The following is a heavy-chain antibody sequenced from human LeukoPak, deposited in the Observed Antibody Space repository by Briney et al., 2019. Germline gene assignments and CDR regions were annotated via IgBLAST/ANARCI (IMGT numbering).Heavy chain of an antibody. V-gene: IGHV3-9*01. J-gene: IGHJ5*02. CDR1: GFTFDDYA. Sequence: QPGGSLRLSCAASGFTFDDYAMHWVRQAPGKGLEWVSGISWNSGSIGHADSVKGRFTISRDNAKNSLYLQMNSLRAEDTALYYCAKDIGYYGSGSYLTWGQGTLVTVSS. CDR3: AKDIGYYGSGSYLT. D-gene: IGHD3-10*01. CDR2: ISWNSGSI.